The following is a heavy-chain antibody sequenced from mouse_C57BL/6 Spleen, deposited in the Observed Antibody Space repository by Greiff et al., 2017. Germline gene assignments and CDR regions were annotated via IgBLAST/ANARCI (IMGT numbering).Heavy chain of an antibody. J-gene: IGHJ4*01. D-gene: IGHD2-1*01. V-gene: IGHV5-17*01. CDR1: GFTFSDYG. CDR2: ISSGSSTI. CDR3: ARNYGNVYAMDY. Sequence: EVHLVESGGGLVKPGGSLKLSCAASGFTFSDYGMHWVRQAPEKGLEWVAYISSGSSTIYYADTVKGRFTISRDNAKNTLFLQMTSLRSEDTAMYYCARNYGNVYAMDYWGQGTSVTVSS.